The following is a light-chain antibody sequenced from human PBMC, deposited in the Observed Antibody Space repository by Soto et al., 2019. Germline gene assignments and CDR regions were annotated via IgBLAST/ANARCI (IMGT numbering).Light chain of an antibody. CDR2: GAS. Sequence: EMVLTQSPGTLSLSPGERATLSCSASQSVSSSYLAWYQQKPGQAPRLLIYGASSRATGIPDRFSGSGSGTDFTLTISRLEPEDFAVYYCQQYGSSLMYTFGQGTKLEIK. CDR3: QQYGSSLMYT. J-gene: IGKJ2*01. CDR1: QSVSSSY. V-gene: IGKV3-20*01.